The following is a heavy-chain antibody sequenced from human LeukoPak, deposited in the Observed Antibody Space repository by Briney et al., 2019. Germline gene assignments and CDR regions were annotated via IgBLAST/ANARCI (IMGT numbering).Heavy chain of an antibody. D-gene: IGHD4-17*01. CDR1: GYSFTSYW. J-gene: IGHJ4*02. CDR2: IYPGDSDT. Sequence: GESLQIPCKGSGYSFTSYWIGWVRQMPGKGLEWMGIIYPGDSDTRYSPSFQGQVTISADKSISTAYLQWSSLKASDTAMYYCARQSHDYGDYGSFDYWGQGTLVTVSS. CDR3: ARQSHDYGDYGSFDY. V-gene: IGHV5-51*01.